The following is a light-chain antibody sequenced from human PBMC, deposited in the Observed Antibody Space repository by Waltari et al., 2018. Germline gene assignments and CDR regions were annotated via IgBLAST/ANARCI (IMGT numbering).Light chain of an antibody. Sequence: EVVLTQSPVTLSLSAGERASLSCRASESVYKYLAWYQQRPGQPPRFLIYDTSNRAAGVPGGFSGSGYGTDFTLTITSLEAEDFAVYFCQQGSILPLTFGGGTRVEIK. CDR1: ESVYKY. V-gene: IGKV3-11*01. J-gene: IGKJ4*01. CDR3: QQGSILPLT. CDR2: DTS.